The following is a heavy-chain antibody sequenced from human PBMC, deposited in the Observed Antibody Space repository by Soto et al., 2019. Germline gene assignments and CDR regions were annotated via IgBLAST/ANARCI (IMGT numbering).Heavy chain of an antibody. V-gene: IGHV3-33*01. J-gene: IGHJ4*02. Sequence: QVQLVESGGGVVQPGRSLRLSCAASGFTFSSYGMHWVRQAPGKGLEWVAVIWYDGSNKYYADSGKGRFTISRDNSKNTLDLQSTSLRAEDTAVYYCARDQLYSSSWSDYWGQGTLVTVSS. CDR3: ARDQLYSSSWSDY. CDR1: GFTFSSYG. CDR2: IWYDGSNK. D-gene: IGHD6-13*01.